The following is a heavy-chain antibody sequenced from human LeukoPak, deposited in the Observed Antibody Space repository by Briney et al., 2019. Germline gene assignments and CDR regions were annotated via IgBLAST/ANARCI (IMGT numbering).Heavy chain of an antibody. CDR1: GFTFSSYS. CDR3: ARDRLPEIDY. CDR2: ISSSSSTI. J-gene: IGHJ4*02. V-gene: IGHV3-48*01. D-gene: IGHD1-14*01. Sequence: PGGSLRLSCAASGFTFSSYSMNWVRQAPGKGLERVSYISSSSSTIYYADSVKGRFTISRDNAKNSLYLQMNSLRAEDTAVYYCARDRLPEIDYWGQGTLVTVSS.